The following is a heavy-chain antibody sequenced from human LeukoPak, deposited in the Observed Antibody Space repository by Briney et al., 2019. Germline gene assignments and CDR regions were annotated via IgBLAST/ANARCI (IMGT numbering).Heavy chain of an antibody. CDR3: ARLTRLSTSPDRYYLDY. CDR1: GDSISSYY. J-gene: IGHJ4*02. CDR2: IHTGGGT. D-gene: IGHD6-6*01. V-gene: IGHV4-4*09. Sequence: ETLSLTCTVSGDSISSYYWSWIRQPPGKGLEWIGYIHTGGGTSYIPSLKGRVTISIDTSKDQFSLKLSSVTAADSAVYYCARLTRLSTSPDRYYLDYWGQGTLVTVSS.